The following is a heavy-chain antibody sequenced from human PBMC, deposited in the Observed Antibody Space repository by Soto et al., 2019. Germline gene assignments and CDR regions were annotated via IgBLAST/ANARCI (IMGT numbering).Heavy chain of an antibody. V-gene: IGHV5-51*01. D-gene: IGHD2-2*01. CDR2: IYPDDSDT. Sequence: GESLKISCKYSGITFTGYWIGWVRQMPGKGLEWMGIIYPDDSDTKYSPSFQGQVTLSVDQSISTAYLQWNSLKASDTAIYYCVRYCSSATCYQYGVDVWGQGTTVTVS. CDR3: VRYCSSATCYQYGVDV. CDR1: GITFTGYW. J-gene: IGHJ6*02.